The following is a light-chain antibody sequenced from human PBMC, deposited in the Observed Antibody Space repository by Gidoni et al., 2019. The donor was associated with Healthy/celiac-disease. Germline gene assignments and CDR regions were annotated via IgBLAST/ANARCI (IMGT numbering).Light chain of an antibody. Sequence: EIVMTQSPATLSVSPGERATLSCRASQSVNSNLAWYQQKPGQAPRLLIYGASTRATGIPARFSVSGSGTEFTLTISSLQSEDFAVYYCQQYNNWPRQTFGQGTKVEIK. J-gene: IGKJ1*01. V-gene: IGKV3-15*01. CDR3: QQYNNWPRQT. CDR2: GAS. CDR1: QSVNSN.